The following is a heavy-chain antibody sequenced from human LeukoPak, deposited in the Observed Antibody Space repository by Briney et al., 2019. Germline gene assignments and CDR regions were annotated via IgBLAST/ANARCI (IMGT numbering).Heavy chain of an antibody. J-gene: IGHJ3*02. CDR3: ARDLWFVPWARFSSGSHDAFDI. CDR1: GFTFSSYA. Sequence: GGSLRLSCAASGFTFSSYAMHWVRQAPGKGLEWVAVISYDGSEKYYADSVKGRFTISRDNSKNTLYLQMNSLRAEDTAVYYCARDLWFVPWARFSSGSHDAFDIWGQGTMVTVSS. CDR2: ISYDGSEK. V-gene: IGHV3-30*04. D-gene: IGHD3-22*01.